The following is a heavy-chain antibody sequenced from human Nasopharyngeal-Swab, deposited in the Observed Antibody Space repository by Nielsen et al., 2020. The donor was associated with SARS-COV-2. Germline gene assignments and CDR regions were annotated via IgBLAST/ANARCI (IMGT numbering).Heavy chain of an antibody. CDR3: ARELYSYGYRALGY. V-gene: IGHV7-4-1*02. J-gene: IGHJ4*02. Sequence: ASVKVSCKASGYTFTSYAMNWVRQAPGQGLGWMGWINTNTGNPTYAQGFTGRFVFSLDTSVSTAYLQISSLKAEDTAVYYCARELYSYGYRALGYWGQGTLVTVSS. D-gene: IGHD5-18*01. CDR1: GYTFTSYA. CDR2: INTNTGNP.